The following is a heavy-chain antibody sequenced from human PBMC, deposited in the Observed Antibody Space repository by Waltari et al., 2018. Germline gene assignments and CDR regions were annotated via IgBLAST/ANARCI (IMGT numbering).Heavy chain of an antibody. D-gene: IGHD3-3*01. CDR3: ARARYDFWSGYETRFDP. J-gene: IGHJ5*02. V-gene: IGHV4-61*02. CDR2: IYTSGST. CDR1: GGSISSGSYY. Sequence: QVQLQESGPGLVKPSQTLSLTCTVSGGSISSGSYYRSLNRQPAGKGLEWIGRIYTSGSTNYNPSLKSRVTISVDTSKNQFSLKLSSVTAADTAVYYCARARYDFWSGYETRFDPWGQGTLVTVSS.